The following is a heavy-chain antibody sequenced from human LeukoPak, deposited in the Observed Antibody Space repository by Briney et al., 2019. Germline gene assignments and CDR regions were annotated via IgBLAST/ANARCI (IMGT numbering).Heavy chain of an antibody. D-gene: IGHD3-16*01. CDR1: GGSISSYY. J-gene: IGHJ5*02. Sequence: PSETLSLTCTVSGGSISSYYWSWIRQPPGKGLEWIGYIYYSGSTNYNPSLKSRVTISVDTSKNQFSLKLSSVTAADTAVYYCARRAPDYGPLNWLDPWGQGTLVTVSS. V-gene: IGHV4-59*01. CDR2: IYYSGST. CDR3: ARRAPDYGPLNWLDP.